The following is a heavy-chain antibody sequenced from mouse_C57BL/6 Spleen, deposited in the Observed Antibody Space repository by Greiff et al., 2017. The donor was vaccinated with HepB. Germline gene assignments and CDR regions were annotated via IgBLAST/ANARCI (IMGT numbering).Heavy chain of an antibody. J-gene: IGHJ3*01. CDR1: GFTFSSYA. V-gene: IGHV5-4*01. D-gene: IGHD3-3*01. CDR2: ISDGGSYT. CDR3: ARRSDSQAGFAY. Sequence: DVQLQESGGGLVKPGGSLKLSCAASGFTFSSYAMSWVRQTPEKRLEWVATISDGGSYTYYPDNVKGRFTISRDNAKNNLYLQMSHLKSEDTAMYYCARRSDSQAGFAYWGQGTLVTVSA.